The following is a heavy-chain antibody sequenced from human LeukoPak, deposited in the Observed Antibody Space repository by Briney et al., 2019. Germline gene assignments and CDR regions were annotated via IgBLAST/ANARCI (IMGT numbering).Heavy chain of an antibody. J-gene: IGHJ4*02. CDR1: GGTFSSYA. CDR3: AGDSSGWYYFDY. Sequence: EASVKVSCKASGGTFSSYAISWVRQAPGQGLEWMGRIIPIFGTANYAQKFQGRVTITTDESTSTAYMELSSLRSEDTAVYYCAGDSSGWYYFDYWGQGTLVTASS. CDR2: IIPIFGTA. D-gene: IGHD6-19*01. V-gene: IGHV1-69*05.